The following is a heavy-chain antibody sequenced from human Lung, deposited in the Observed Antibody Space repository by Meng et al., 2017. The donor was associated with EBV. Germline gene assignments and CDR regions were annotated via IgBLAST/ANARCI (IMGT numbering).Heavy chain of an antibody. Sequence: QVPPQQWGAGLLKPAETLSLTCPVYGGSFIGYYWNWIRQPPGKGLEWIGEINHSGSTNYNPSLKSRVTISVDTSKNQFSLKLSSVTAADTAVYYCARGDYGSGSYYSHVGVVYWGQGTLVTVSS. CDR3: ARGDYGSGSYYSHVGVVY. V-gene: IGHV4-34*01. CDR1: GGSFIGYY. CDR2: INHSGST. D-gene: IGHD3-10*01. J-gene: IGHJ4*02.